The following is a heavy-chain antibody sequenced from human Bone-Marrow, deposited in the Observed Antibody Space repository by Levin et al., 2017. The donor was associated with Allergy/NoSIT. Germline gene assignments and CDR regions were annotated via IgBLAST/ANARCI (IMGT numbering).Heavy chain of an antibody. CDR3: ARAATFCTNGICSFDY. CDR2: IYHDGST. D-gene: IGHD2-8*01. V-gene: IGHV4-38-2*01. CDR1: GFSISSRSF. J-gene: IGHJ4*02. Sequence: SETLSLTCAVSGFSISSRSFWGWIRQSPGKKLAWIGSIYHDGSTHYNPSLKSRVFISIDTSRNQFSLRLSSVTAADTAVYYCARAATFCTNGICSFDYWGQGTLLTVSS.